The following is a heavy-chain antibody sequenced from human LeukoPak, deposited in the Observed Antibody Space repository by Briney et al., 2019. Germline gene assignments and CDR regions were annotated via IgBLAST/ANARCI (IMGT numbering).Heavy chain of an antibody. V-gene: IGHV3-23*01. D-gene: IGHD2-15*01. Sequence: PGGSLRLSCAASGFTFRNYAMSWVRQAPGTGLECVSSISGSGGSTHYADSVKGRFTISRDNSKNTLYLQMNSLRAEDTAVYYCAKGYCSGGSCYSRTFDYWGQGTLVTVSS. J-gene: IGHJ4*02. CDR1: GFTFRNYA. CDR3: AKGYCSGGSCYSRTFDY. CDR2: ISGSGGST.